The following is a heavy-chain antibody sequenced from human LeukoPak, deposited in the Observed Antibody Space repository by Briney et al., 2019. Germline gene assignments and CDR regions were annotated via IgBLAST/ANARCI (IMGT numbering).Heavy chain of an antibody. CDR3: ARMGNSGSYQVDY. V-gene: IGHV1-69*06. J-gene: IGHJ4*02. CDR1: GGTFSSYA. Sequence: SVKVSCKASGGTFSSYAISWVRQAPGQGLEWMGGIIPIFGTANYAQKFQGRVTITADKSTSTAYMELSSLRSEDTAVYYCARMGNSGSYQVDYWGQGTLVTVSS. D-gene: IGHD1-26*01. CDR2: IIPIFGTA.